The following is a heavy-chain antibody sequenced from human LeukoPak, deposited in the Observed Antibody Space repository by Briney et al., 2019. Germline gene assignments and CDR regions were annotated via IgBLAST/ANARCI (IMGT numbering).Heavy chain of an antibody. CDR1: GFTFSIYY. D-gene: IGHD7-27*01. Sequence: GGSLRLSCAASGFTFSIYYMSWVRQAPGNGLEWVANIKQDGSDKYYVDSVKGRFTISRDNAQSSLYLQMGSLRPEDTAVYYCARMGGSYWGREVNWFDPWGQGTLVAVSS. CDR2: IKQDGSDK. CDR3: ARMGGSYWGREVNWFDP. V-gene: IGHV3-7*01. J-gene: IGHJ5*02.